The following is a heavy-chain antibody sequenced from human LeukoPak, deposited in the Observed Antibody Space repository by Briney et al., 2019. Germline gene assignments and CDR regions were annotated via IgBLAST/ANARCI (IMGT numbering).Heavy chain of an antibody. D-gene: IGHD3-16*01. Sequence: GGSLRLSCAASGFTFSSHWMSWVRQAPGKGLEWVGNIQPDGSEEYPVDAVKGRFTISRDNARNSMFLQMNSLRVEDTAVYYCASQSYARFDPWGQGTLVTVSS. CDR3: ASQSYARFDP. V-gene: IGHV3-7*01. J-gene: IGHJ5*02. CDR2: IQPDGSEE. CDR1: GFTFSSHW.